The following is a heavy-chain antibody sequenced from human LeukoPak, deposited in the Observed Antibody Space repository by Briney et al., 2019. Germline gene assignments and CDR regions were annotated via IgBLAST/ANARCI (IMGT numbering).Heavy chain of an antibody. V-gene: IGHV3-74*01. CDR1: GFTFSSHW. CDR3: ARESIDCSSTSCYGGGSDY. D-gene: IGHD2-2*01. Sequence: PGGSLRLSCAASGFTFSSHWMYWVSQAPGKGLVWVSRINTDGGSTSYADSVKGRFTISRDNAKNTLHLQMNSLRAEDTAVYYCARESIDCSSTSCYGGGSDYWGQGTLVTVSS. J-gene: IGHJ4*02. CDR2: INTDGGST.